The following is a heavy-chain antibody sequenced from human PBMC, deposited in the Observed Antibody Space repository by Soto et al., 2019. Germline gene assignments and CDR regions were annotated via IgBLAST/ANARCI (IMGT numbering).Heavy chain of an antibody. CDR1: GGSFSGYY. CDR3: ARRLLYSSSGLDV. D-gene: IGHD6-6*01. CDR2: INHSGST. Sequence: SETLSITCAVYGGSFSGYYWSWIRQPPGKGLEWIGEINHSGSTNYNPSLKSRVTISVDTSKNQFSLKLSSVTAADTAVYYCARRLLYSSSGLDVWGQGTTVTVSS. V-gene: IGHV4-34*01. J-gene: IGHJ6*02.